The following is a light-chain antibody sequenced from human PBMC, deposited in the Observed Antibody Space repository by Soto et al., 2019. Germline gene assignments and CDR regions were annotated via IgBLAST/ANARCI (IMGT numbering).Light chain of an antibody. CDR3: KQYYSNPLA. CDR1: QSVLYSSNNNNY. V-gene: IGKV4-1*01. Sequence: DIVMTQSPDSLAVSLGERATINCKSSQSVLYSSNNNNYLAWYQQKPRQTPKLLIYWSSTRESGVPDRFSGRGSGTDFTLTIRSLQAEDVAVYYCKQYYSNPLAFGKETNVDIK. CDR2: WSS. J-gene: IGKJ1*01.